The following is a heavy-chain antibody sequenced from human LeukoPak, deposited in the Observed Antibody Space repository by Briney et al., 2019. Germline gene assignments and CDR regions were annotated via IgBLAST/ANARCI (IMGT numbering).Heavy chain of an antibody. J-gene: IGHJ4*02. CDR2: IYYSGST. V-gene: IGHV4-30-4*08. D-gene: IGHD1-26*01. CDR3: ASLIVGATSVDY. CDR1: GGSISSGDYY. Sequence: SETLSLTCTVSGGSISSGDYYWRWVRQPPGKGVEWIGYIYYSGSTYYNPSLKSRVTISVDTSKNQFSLKLSSVTAADTAVYYCASLIVGATSVDYWGQGTLVTVSS.